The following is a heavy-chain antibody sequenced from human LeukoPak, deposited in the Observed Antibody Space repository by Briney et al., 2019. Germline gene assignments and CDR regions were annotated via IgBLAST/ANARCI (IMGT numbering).Heavy chain of an antibody. CDR2: IYYSGST. Sequence: SETLSLTCTVSGGSISSYYWSWIRQPPGKGLEWIGYIYYSGSTNYNPSLKSRVTISVDTSKNQFSLKLSSVTAADTAVYYCARGLGYYDSSGYYQFDYWGQGTLVTVSS. CDR3: ARGLGYYDSSGYYQFDY. V-gene: IGHV4-59*01. J-gene: IGHJ4*02. D-gene: IGHD3-22*01. CDR1: GGSISSYY.